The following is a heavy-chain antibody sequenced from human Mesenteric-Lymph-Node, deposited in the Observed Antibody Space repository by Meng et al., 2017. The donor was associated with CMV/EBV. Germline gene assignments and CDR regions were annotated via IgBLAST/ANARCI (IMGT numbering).Heavy chain of an antibody. Sequence: QGQLHQWGAGLLKPSETLSVTCAFYGGSFSGYYWNWIRQSPEKGLEWIGEINHSGSTTYNPSFTSRIIISVDTSTNQISLNMSSVTAADTAVYYCARGSSYDILTGYFDYWGQGALVTVSS. CDR1: GGSFSGYY. J-gene: IGHJ4*02. CDR2: INHSGST. V-gene: IGHV4-34*01. D-gene: IGHD3-9*01. CDR3: ARGSSYDILTGYFDY.